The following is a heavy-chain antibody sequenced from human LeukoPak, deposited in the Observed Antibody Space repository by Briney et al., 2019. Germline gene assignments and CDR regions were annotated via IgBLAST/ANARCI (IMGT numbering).Heavy chain of an antibody. Sequence: PGGSLGLSCAASGSTVRSYDMHWVRQVAGKGLEWVSAISTASNPHYAASAQGRFTIFRANAENSLYLQMNSLSAEDTAVYYCARELGIEGYWYFDLWGRGTLVTVSS. V-gene: IGHV3-13*05. J-gene: IGHJ2*01. CDR2: ISTASNP. D-gene: IGHD7-27*01. CDR3: ARELGIEGYWYFDL. CDR1: GSTVRSYD.